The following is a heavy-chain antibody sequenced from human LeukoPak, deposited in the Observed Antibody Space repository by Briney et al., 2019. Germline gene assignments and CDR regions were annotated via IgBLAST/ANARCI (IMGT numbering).Heavy chain of an antibody. J-gene: IGHJ4*02. CDR2: ISWNSGSI. D-gene: IGHD6-19*01. CDR1: GLTFDDYA. V-gene: IGHV3-9*01. Sequence: QPGGSLRLSCAASGLTFDDYAMHWVRQAPGKGLEWVSGISWNSGSIGYADSVKGRFTISRDNAKNSLYLQMNSLRAEDTALYYCAKESSGWYFSFDYWGQGTLVTVSS. CDR3: AKESSGWYFSFDY.